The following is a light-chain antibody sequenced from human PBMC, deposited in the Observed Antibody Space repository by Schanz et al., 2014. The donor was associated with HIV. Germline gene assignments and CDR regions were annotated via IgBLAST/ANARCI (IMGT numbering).Light chain of an antibody. CDR1: QSIISH. Sequence: DIVLTQSPATLSLSPGERASLSCWASQSIISHSGWYQQKPAQAPRLLIYGATNRATGIPDRFSGSGSGTDFTLTISRLEPEDSAVYFCQQYATSAFTFGPGTKVDIK. CDR2: GAT. CDR3: QQYATSAFT. J-gene: IGKJ3*01. V-gene: IGKV3-20*01.